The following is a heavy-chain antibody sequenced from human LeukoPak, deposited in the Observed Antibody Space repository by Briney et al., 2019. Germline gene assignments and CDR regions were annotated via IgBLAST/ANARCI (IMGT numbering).Heavy chain of an antibody. J-gene: IGHJ4*02. CDR3: VSPRSGVGIDY. CDR2: IYPRDSDT. Sequence: GESLKICCRGSGYTFSSYWIGWVRQMPGKGLEYMGIIYPRDSDTRYSPSFQGQVTISADKSIFTAYLQWSSLKASDTAMYYCVSPRSGVGIDYWGQGTLVTVSS. D-gene: IGHD3-10*01. CDR1: GYTFSSYW. V-gene: IGHV5-51*01.